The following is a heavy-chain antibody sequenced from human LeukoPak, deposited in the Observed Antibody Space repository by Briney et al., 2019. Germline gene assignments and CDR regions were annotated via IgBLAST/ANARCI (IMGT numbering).Heavy chain of an antibody. Sequence: ASVKVSCKASGYTFTGYYMHWVRQAPGQGLEWMGRINPNSGGTNYAQKFQGRVTMTRDTSISTAYMELSRLRSDDTAVYYCARENYYDSSGYYSDAFDIWGQGTMVTVSS. J-gene: IGHJ3*02. V-gene: IGHV1-2*06. D-gene: IGHD3-22*01. CDR3: ARENYYDSSGYYSDAFDI. CDR1: GYTFTGYY. CDR2: INPNSGGT.